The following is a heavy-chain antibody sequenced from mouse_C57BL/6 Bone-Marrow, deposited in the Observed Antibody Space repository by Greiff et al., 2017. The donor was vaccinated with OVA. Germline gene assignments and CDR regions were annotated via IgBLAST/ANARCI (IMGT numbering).Heavy chain of an antibody. J-gene: IGHJ3*01. V-gene: IGHV5-6*01. CDR3: ARRRGSFAY. Sequence: EVQVVESGGDLVKPGGSLKLSCAASGFTFSSYGMSWVRQTPDKRLEWVATISSGGSYTYYPDSVKGRFTISRDNAKNTLYLQMSSLKSEDTAMYYCARRRGSFAYWGQGTLVTVSA. CDR2: ISSGGSYT. CDR1: GFTFSSYG.